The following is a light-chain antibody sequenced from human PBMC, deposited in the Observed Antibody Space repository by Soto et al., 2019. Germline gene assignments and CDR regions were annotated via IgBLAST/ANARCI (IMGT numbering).Light chain of an antibody. CDR3: QSYDFGLSAHNYV. V-gene: IGLV1-40*01. Sequence: QSVLTQPPSVSGAPGQRVTISCTGSSSNIGAGYDVHWYQQFPGTAPRLLIYANNNRPSGVPDRFSGSKSGTSASLAITGLQADDEAEYYYQSYDFGLSAHNYVFGTGTKVTVL. CDR2: ANN. CDR1: SSNIGAGYD. J-gene: IGLJ1*01.